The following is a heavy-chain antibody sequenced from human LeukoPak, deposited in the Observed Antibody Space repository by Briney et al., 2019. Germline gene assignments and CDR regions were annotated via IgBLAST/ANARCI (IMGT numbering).Heavy chain of an antibody. CDR1: GGSFSGYY. D-gene: IGHD6-19*01. J-gene: IGHJ4*02. CDR3: ARVSIGWYSFDY. CDR2: INHSGST. Sequence: PSETLSLTCAVYGGSFSGYYWSWIRQPPGKGLEWIGEINHSGSTNYNPSLKSRVTISVDTSKNQFSLKLSSVTAADTAVYYCARVSIGWYSFDYWGQGTLVTVSS. V-gene: IGHV4-34*01.